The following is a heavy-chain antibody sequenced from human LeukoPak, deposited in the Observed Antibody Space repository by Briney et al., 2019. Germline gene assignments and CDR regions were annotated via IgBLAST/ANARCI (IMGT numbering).Heavy chain of an antibody. V-gene: IGHV3-21*01. CDR3: ARDFFHSDISRPFDY. J-gene: IGHJ4*02. Sequence: GGSLRLSCAASGFIFSRYTINWVRQAPGKGLEWVSSIWSDSADIHYADSVKGRFTIFRDNAKNSLYLQMNSLRAEDSAVYYCARDFFHSDISRPFDYWGQGTLVTVSS. CDR1: GFIFSRYT. CDR2: IWSDSADI. D-gene: IGHD3-3*02.